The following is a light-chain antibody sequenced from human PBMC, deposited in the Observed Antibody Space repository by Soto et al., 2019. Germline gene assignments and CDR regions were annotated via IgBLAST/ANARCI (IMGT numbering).Light chain of an antibody. Sequence: ILLTQSPPTLSVSPGERATLSCRASQSVPSSYLAWYQHRRGQAPRLLIHGASTRATGIAERFSGSGSGTDFTLTISRLEPEDFAVYYCQLYDTSPKTFGQGTKVDI. V-gene: IGKV3-20*01. J-gene: IGKJ1*01. CDR1: QSVPSSY. CDR3: QLYDTSPKT. CDR2: GAS.